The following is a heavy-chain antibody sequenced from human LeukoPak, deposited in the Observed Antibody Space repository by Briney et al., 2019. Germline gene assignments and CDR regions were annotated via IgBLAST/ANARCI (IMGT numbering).Heavy chain of an antibody. J-gene: IGHJ4*02. D-gene: IGHD2-2*01. V-gene: IGHV3-30*18. CDR3: AEVRWGYCSTTSCYCFDY. Sequence: GGSLRLSCAASGFTFNSFGMFWVRRAPGKGLEWMAVISYDGNKKDYADSVKGRFTISRDNSKNTLFLQMNSLRVEDTAVYYCAEVRWGYCSTTSCYCFDYWGQGTLVIVSS. CDR2: ISYDGNKK. CDR1: GFTFNSFG.